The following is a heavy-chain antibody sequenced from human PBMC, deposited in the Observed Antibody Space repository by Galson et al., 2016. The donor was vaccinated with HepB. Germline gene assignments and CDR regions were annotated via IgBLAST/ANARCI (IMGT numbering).Heavy chain of an antibody. CDR3: ARHFGDYDIRRIDY. CDR1: GFTFSDYY. Sequence: SLRLSCAASGFTFSDYYMTWIRQAPGKGLEWVSYISNSANVNYYAESVKGRFTISRDNAKKTLSLQMNSLTVEATAMYFCARHFGDYDIRRIDYWGQGTLVTVSS. CDR2: ISNSANVN. V-gene: IGHV3-11*01. J-gene: IGHJ4*02. D-gene: IGHD4-17*01.